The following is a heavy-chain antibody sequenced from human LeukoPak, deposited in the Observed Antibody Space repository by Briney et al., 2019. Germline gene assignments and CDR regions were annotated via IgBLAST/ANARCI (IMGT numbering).Heavy chain of an antibody. CDR2: VHYNGNT. J-gene: IGHJ4*02. V-gene: IGHV4-39*07. CDR1: GGSIASGSYY. Sequence: PSETLSLTCSVSGGSIASGSYYWGWVRQSPGKGLDWIGSVHYNGNTYYNPSLKSRVTISVDTSKNQFSLKLSSVTAADTAVYYCARDSSGYYLLDYWGQGTLVTVSS. D-gene: IGHD3-22*01. CDR3: ARDSSGYYLLDY.